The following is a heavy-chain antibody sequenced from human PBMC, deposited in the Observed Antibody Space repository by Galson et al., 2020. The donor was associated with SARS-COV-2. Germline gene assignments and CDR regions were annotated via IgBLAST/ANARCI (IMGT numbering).Heavy chain of an antibody. CDR3: ARDLDTRSYGVRQGG. J-gene: IGHJ4*02. V-gene: IGHV3-53*01. D-gene: IGHD4-17*01. Sequence: ETLSLTCAASGFTVSSNYMSWVRQAPGKGLEWVSVIYSGGSTYYADSVKGRFTISRDNSKNTLYLQMNSLRAEDTAVYYCARDLDTRSYGVRQGGWGQGTLVTVSS. CDR1: GFTVSSNY. CDR2: IYSGGST.